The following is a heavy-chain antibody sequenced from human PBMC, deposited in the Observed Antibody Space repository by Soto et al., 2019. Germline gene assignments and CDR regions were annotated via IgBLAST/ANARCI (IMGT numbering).Heavy chain of an antibody. CDR3: AKDRVGGTFYTPLGF. CDR2: ITYDGSNK. CDR1: GFNFDNYG. Sequence: QVQLVESGGGVVQPGGSLRLSCQASGFNFDNYGMHWVRQAPGNGLEWVAVITYDGSNKYYADSLKGRFTISRDNSKNTLSMHLNTLKPEDTAVYHCAKDRVGGTFYTPLGFWGQGTLVTVSS. J-gene: IGHJ4*02. V-gene: IGHV3-30*18. D-gene: IGHD1-7*01.